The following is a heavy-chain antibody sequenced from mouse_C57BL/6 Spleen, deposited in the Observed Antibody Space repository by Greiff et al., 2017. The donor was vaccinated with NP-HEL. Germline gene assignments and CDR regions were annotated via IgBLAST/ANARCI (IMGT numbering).Heavy chain of an antibody. V-gene: IGHV1-26*01. CDR3: AGAMDD. CDR2: INPNNGGT. J-gene: IGHJ4*01. CDR1: GYTLTDYY. Sequence: EGQVQQSGPELEKPGASVKISCKASGYTLTDYYMNRVKQSHGKSLEWIGDINPNNGGTSYNQKFKGKATLTVDKSSSTAYMELRSLTSEGSAVYCCAGAMDDWGQGTSVTVSS.